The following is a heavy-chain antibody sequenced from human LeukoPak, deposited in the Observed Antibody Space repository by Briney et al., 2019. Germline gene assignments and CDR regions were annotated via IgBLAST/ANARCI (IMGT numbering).Heavy chain of an antibody. V-gene: IGHV3-23*01. Sequence: GGSLRLSCAASGFTFSSYAMSWVRQAPGKGLEWVSDISGSGGSTYYADSVKGRFTISRDNSKNTLYLQMNSLRAEDTAVYYCAKDLRVVKAPDYFDYWGQGTLVTVSS. CDR1: GFTFSSYA. CDR3: AKDLRVVKAPDYFDY. D-gene: IGHD3-22*01. CDR2: ISGSGGST. J-gene: IGHJ4*02.